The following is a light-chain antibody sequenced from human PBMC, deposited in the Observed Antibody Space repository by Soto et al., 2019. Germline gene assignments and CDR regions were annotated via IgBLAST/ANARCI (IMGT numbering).Light chain of an antibody. V-gene: IGKV1-5*03. CDR1: QSISSW. CDR2: KTS. CDR3: PQYQSFSLT. J-gene: IGKJ4*01. Sequence: DIQITQSPSTLSASVGDRGTITCRARQSISSWLAWYQQKPGKAPKLLIYKTSNLESGVPSRFSGSGSGTEFSLHIRSLQPDDFSTYYCPQYQSFSLTLGGGTRVEVK.